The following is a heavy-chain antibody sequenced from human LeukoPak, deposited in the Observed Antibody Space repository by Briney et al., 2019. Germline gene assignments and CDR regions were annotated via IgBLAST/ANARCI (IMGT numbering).Heavy chain of an antibody. CDR3: ARVYYGSGSWWFDP. Sequence: GGSLRLSCAASGFTFSSYAMSWVRQAPGKGLEWVANIKQDGSEKYYVDSVKGRFTISRDNAKNSLYLQMNSLRAEDTAVYYCARVYYGSGSWWFDPWGQGTLVTVSS. CDR1: GFTFSSYA. CDR2: IKQDGSEK. V-gene: IGHV3-7*01. D-gene: IGHD3-10*01. J-gene: IGHJ5*02.